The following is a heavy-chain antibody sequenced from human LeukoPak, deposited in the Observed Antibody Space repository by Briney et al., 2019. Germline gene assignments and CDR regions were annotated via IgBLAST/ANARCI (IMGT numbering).Heavy chain of an antibody. CDR2: INSNTGGT. D-gene: IGHD3-10*01. V-gene: IGHV1-2*02. J-gene: IGHJ4*02. CDR3: ARADPVSY. Sequence: GASVKVSCKASGYTFTGPFMHWVRQAPGQGLERMGWINSNTGGTKFAQKFQGRVTMTRDTSISTVYMELSRLTSDDTAMYYCARADPVSYWGQGTQVTVSS. CDR1: GYTFTGPF.